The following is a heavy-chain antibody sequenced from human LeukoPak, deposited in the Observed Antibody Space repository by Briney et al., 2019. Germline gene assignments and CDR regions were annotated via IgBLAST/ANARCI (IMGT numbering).Heavy chain of an antibody. J-gene: IGHJ5*01. V-gene: IGHV1-18*04. D-gene: IGHD3-10*01. CDR3: ARDGVLRAPGWFDS. Sequence: ASVMVSCTASGYTFTKYGINWVRQAPGQGLEWMGWISTYDGGTKYAQTFQGRVTMTKDTSAATVYMELRSLRSDDTAVYYCARDGVLRAPGWFDSWGQETLVTVSP. CDR2: ISTYDGGT. CDR1: GYTFTKYG.